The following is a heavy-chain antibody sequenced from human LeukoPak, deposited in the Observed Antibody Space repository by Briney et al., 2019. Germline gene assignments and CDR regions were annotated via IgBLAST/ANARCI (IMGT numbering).Heavy chain of an antibody. J-gene: IGHJ4*02. Sequence: GGSLRLSCAASGFTFSSHEMNWVRQAPGKGLECVSYISSSGSSKYYADSVKGRFTISRDNAKKSLYLQMNSLRAEDTAVYYCVRGGFQLDYWGQGTLVTVSS. CDR1: GFTFSSHE. D-gene: IGHD2/OR15-2a*01. CDR2: ISSSGSSK. V-gene: IGHV3-48*03. CDR3: VRGGFQLDY.